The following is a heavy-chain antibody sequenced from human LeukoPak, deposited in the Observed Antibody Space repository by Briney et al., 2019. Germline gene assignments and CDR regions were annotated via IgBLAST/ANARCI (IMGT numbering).Heavy chain of an antibody. J-gene: IGHJ5*02. CDR1: GGSISSGGYY. D-gene: IGHD4-17*01. V-gene: IGHV4-30-2*01. CDR3: ARVTDGDYAGHWFDP. CDR2: MYHSGST. Sequence: SQTLSLTCTVSGGSISSGGYYWSWIRQPPGKGLEWIGYMYHSGSTYYNPSLKSRVTISVDRSKNQFSLKLSSVTAADTAVYYCARVTDGDYAGHWFDPWGQGTLVTVSS.